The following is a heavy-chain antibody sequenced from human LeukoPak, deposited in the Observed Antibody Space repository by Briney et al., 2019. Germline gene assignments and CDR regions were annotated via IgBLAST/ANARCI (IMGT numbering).Heavy chain of an antibody. CDR1: GFTFSSYG. CDR2: IWYDGSNE. J-gene: IGHJ6*03. D-gene: IGHD3-16*01. Sequence: GGSLRLSRAASGFTFSSYGMHWVRQAPGKGLEWVAVIWYDGSNEYYADSVKGPFTISRDNSKNTLYLQMNSLRAEDTAVYYCAKALGGNYYYYMDVWGKGTTVTVSS. V-gene: IGHV3-33*06. CDR3: AKALGGNYYYYMDV.